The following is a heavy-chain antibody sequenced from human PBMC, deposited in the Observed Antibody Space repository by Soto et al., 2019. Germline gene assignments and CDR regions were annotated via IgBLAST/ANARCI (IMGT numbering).Heavy chain of an antibody. Sequence: GGSLRLSCAASGFTFSSYSMNWVRQAPGKGLEWVSSISSSSSYIYYADSVKGRFTISRDNAKNSLYLPMNSLRAEDTAVYYCARDSILTGSYYYYYMDVWGKGTTVTISS. D-gene: IGHD3-9*01. CDR1: GFTFSSYS. V-gene: IGHV3-21*01. J-gene: IGHJ6*03. CDR2: ISSSSSYI. CDR3: ARDSILTGSYYYYYMDV.